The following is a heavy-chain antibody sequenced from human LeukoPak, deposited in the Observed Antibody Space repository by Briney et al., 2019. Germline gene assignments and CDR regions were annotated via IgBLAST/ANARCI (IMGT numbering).Heavy chain of an antibody. J-gene: IGHJ4*02. Sequence: SETLSLTCAVSPASISNYYWSLIRQAPGKGLDWIGYISTSGSTNYNPSLKSRASISLDTSKNRFSLNLNFVTAADTAVYYCASPRSGYRYTFDYWGQGALVTVSS. CDR3: ASPRSGYRYTFDY. CDR1: PASISNYY. V-gene: IGHV4-4*09. D-gene: IGHD3-22*01. CDR2: ISTSGST.